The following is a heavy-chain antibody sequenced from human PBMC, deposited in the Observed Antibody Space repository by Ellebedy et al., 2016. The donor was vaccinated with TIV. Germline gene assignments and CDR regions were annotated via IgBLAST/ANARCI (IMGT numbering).Heavy chain of an antibody. J-gene: IGHJ4*02. CDR1: GFTFSDYY. D-gene: IGHD6-13*01. CDR3: ARAPQGSSWYVLDY. V-gene: IGHV3-11*05. Sequence: GESLKISCAASGFTFSDYYMSWIRQAPGKGLEWVSYISGSSTYTNYADSVKGRFTISRDNAKNTLYLQMNSLRAEDTAIYYCARAPQGSSWYVLDYWGQGTLVTISS. CDR2: ISGSSTYT.